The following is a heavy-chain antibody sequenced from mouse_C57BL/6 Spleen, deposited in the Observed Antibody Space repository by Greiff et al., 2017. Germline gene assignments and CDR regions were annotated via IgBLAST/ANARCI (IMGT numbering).Heavy chain of an antibody. CDR2: IYPGDGDT. CDR1: GYAFSSYW. Sequence: QVQLQQSGAELVKPGASVKISCKASGYAFSSYWMNWVKQRPGKGLEWIGQIYPGDGDTNYNGKFKGKATLTADKSSSTAYMQLSSLTSEDSAVYYCARWVAYEDYDAMDYWGQGTSVTVSS. V-gene: IGHV1-80*01. CDR3: ARWVAYEDYDAMDY. D-gene: IGHD6-5*01. J-gene: IGHJ4*01.